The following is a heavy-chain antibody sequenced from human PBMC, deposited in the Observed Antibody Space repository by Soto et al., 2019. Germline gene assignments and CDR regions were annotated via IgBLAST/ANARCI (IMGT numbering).Heavy chain of an antibody. J-gene: IGHJ4*02. D-gene: IGHD1-26*01. V-gene: IGHV1-69*06. Sequence: QVQLVQSGAEVKKPGSSVKVSCKASGGTFSSYAISWVRQAPGQGLEWMGGIIPIFGTANYAQKFQGRVTITAEIPTSTAYMELSSLRFGDTAVYYCAREGGVGATTGWDWGQGTLVTVSS. CDR1: GGTFSSYA. CDR2: IIPIFGTA. CDR3: AREGGVGATTGWD.